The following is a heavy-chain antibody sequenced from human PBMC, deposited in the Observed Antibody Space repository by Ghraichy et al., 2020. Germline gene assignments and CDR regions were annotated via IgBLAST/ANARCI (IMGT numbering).Heavy chain of an antibody. V-gene: IGHV1-58*01. J-gene: IGHJ4*02. CDR1: GFTFTSSA. D-gene: IGHD3-22*01. CDR3: AAAYYYDSSGYYYREYYFDY. Sequence: SVKVSCKASGFTFTSSAVQWVRQARVQRLEWIGWIVVGSGNTNYAQKFQERVTITRDMSTSTAYMELSSLRSEDTAVYYCAAAYYYDSSGYYYREYYFDYWGQGTLVTVSS. CDR2: IVVGSGNT.